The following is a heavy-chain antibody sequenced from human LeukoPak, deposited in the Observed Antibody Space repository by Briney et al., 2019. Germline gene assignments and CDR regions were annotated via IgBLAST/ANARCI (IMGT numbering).Heavy chain of an antibody. D-gene: IGHD6-19*01. CDR2: ITGSGGST. V-gene: IGHV3-23*01. Sequence: GGSLRLSCAASGFTFSHYAMSWVRQTPGKGLEWVSTITGSGGSTYYVDSVKGRFTISRDNSKNTLYLQMNSLRAEDTAVYYCAKASLNRSVGWPSAYLPFDYWGQGTLVTVSS. CDR1: GFTFSHYA. CDR3: AKASLNRSVGWPSAYLPFDY. J-gene: IGHJ4*02.